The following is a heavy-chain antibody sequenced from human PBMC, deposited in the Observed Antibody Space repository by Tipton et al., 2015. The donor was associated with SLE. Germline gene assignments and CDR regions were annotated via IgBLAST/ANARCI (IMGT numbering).Heavy chain of an antibody. J-gene: IGHJ6*02. D-gene: IGHD4-11*01. CDR2: MSHSGSA. Sequence: GLVKPSETLSLTCTVSHTSFSTYSWAWIRQSPERGLEWIGYMSHSGSANYNPSLKSRVTISVDRSKTQFSLNLSSVTAADTAVYYCARLYSTTEAVYYYGMDVWGQGTTVTVSS. V-gene: IGHV4-59*01. CDR3: ARLYSTTEAVYYYGMDV. CDR1: HTSFSTYS.